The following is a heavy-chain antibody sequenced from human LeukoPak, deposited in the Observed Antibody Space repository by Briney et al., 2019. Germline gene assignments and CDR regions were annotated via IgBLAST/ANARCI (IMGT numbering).Heavy chain of an antibody. J-gene: IGHJ4*02. D-gene: IGHD1-1*01. CDR3: ARDWNRYAY. CDR2: FSCSGST. Sequence: PSETLSLTCTVSGGSISSCTYSWGWIRQPPGKGLEWIGSFSCSGSTYYNPSLKSRVTISVDTSKSQFSLYMDSVTAADTAVYYCARDWNRYAYWGQGTLVTVSS. V-gene: IGHV4-39*07. CDR1: GGSISSCTYS.